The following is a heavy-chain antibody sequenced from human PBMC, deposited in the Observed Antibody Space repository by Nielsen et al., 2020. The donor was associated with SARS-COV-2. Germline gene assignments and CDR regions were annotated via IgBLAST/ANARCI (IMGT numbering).Heavy chain of an antibody. V-gene: IGHV3-23*01. CDR3: AKGHRYCSGGSCYSTPYYMDV. D-gene: IGHD2-15*01. CDR2: ISGSGGST. J-gene: IGHJ6*03. CDR1: GFTFSSYA. Sequence: GESLKISRAASGFTFSSYAMSWVRQAPGKGLEWVSAISGSGGSTYYADSVKGRFTISRDNSKNTLYLQMNSLRAEDTAVYYCAKGHRYCSGGSCYSTPYYMDVWGKGTTVTVSS.